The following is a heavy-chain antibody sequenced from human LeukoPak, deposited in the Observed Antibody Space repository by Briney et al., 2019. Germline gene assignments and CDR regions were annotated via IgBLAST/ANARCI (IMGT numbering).Heavy chain of an antibody. J-gene: IGHJ3*02. D-gene: IGHD2-15*01. CDR3: ARGPWSGDAFDI. Sequence: TSETLSLTCTVSGGSISSYYWSWLRQPPGKGLEWIGYIYYSGSTEYNPSLKSRVTISVDTSKNQFSLILSSVTAADTAVYYCARGPWSGDAFDIWGQGTMVTASS. CDR1: GGSISSYY. V-gene: IGHV4-59*01. CDR2: IYYSGST.